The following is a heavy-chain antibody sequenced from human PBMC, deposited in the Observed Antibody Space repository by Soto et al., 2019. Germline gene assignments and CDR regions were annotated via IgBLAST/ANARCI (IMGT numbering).Heavy chain of an antibody. J-gene: IGHJ3*02. D-gene: IGHD5-18*01. CDR3: ARDLLDTAMVDDAFDI. V-gene: IGHV1-69*13. Sequence: SVKVSCKASGGTFSSYAISWVRQAPGQGLEWMGGIIPIFGTANYAQKFQGRVTITADESTSTAYMELSSLRSEDTAVYYCARDLLDTAMVDDAFDIWGQGTMVTVSS. CDR2: IIPIFGTA. CDR1: GGTFSSYA.